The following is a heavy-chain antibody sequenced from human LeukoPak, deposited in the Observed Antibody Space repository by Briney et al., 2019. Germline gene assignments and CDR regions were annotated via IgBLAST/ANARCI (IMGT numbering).Heavy chain of an antibody. V-gene: IGHV1-2*02. CDR3: ARGPVYYGSGSYYNWFDP. D-gene: IGHD3-10*01. Sequence: GASVNVSCKASGYTFTGYYMHWVRQAPGQGLEWMGWINPNSGGTNYAQKFQGRVTMTRDTSISTAYMELSRLRSDDTAVYYCARGPVYYGSGSYYNWFDPWGQGTLVTVSS. CDR1: GYTFTGYY. J-gene: IGHJ5*02. CDR2: INPNSGGT.